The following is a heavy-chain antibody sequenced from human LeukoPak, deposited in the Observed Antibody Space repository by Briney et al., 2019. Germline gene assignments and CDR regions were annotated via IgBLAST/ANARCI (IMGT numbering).Heavy chain of an antibody. Sequence: APVKVSCKASGYTFTSYGISWVRQAPGQGLEWMGWISAYNGNTNYAQKLQGRVTMTTDTSTSTAYMELRSLRSGDTAVYYCARAKKWSGELYYFDYWGQGTLVTVSS. D-gene: IGHD3-10*01. CDR1: GYTFTSYG. J-gene: IGHJ4*02. CDR2: ISAYNGNT. CDR3: ARAKKWSGELYYFDY. V-gene: IGHV1-18*01.